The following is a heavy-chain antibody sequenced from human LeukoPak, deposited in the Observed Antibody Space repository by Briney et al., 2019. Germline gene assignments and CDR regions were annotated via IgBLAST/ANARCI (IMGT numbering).Heavy chain of an antibody. J-gene: IGHJ5*02. Sequence: RSGGSLRLSCAASGFTFSSYSMNWVRQAPGKGLEWVSSISSSSSYIYYADSVKGRFTISRDNAKNSLYLQMNSLRAEDTAVYYCAKQSSGYYGWFDPGGQGTLVTVS. CDR2: ISSSSSYI. CDR3: AKQSSGYYGWFDP. CDR1: GFTFSSYS. D-gene: IGHD3-22*01. V-gene: IGHV3-21*01.